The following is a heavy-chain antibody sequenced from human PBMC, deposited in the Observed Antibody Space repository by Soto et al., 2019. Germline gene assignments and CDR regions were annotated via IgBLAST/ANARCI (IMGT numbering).Heavy chain of an antibody. CDR1: GFTFSSYG. CDR3: ARDPTTVTPRLPGGNYYYYGMDV. Sequence: QTGGSLRLSCAASGFTFSSYGMHWVRQAPGKGLEWVAVIWYDGSNKYYADTVKGRFTISRDNFKNTLYLQMNSLRAEDTAVYYCARDPTTVTPRLPGGNYYYYGMDVWGQGTTVTVSS. J-gene: IGHJ6*02. V-gene: IGHV3-33*01. D-gene: IGHD4-17*01. CDR2: IWYDGSNK.